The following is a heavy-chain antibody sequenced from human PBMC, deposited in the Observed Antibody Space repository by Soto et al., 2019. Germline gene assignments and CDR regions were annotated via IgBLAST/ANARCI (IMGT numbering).Heavy chain of an antibody. D-gene: IGHD4-4*01. CDR1: GFTFSSYG. V-gene: IGHV3-30*18. CDR2: VSSERSNK. CDR3: AKATVSTGYYYAMDV. J-gene: IGHJ6*02. Sequence: GGSLRLSCAASGFTFSSYGMYWVRQAPGKGLEWVALVSSERSNKHYADSVKGRFTISRDNSKNTLYLQMDSLRAEDTAVYYCAKATVSTGYYYAMDVWGQGXTVTVYS.